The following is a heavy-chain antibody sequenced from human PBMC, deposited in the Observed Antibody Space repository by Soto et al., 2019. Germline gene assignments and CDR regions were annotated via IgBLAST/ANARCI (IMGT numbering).Heavy chain of an antibody. D-gene: IGHD3-3*01. CDR1: VFTFSSYA. CDR2: ISGSGGST. Sequence: GGSLRLSCAASVFTFSSYAMSWVRQAPGKGLEWVSAISGSGGSTYYADSVKGRFTISRDNSKNTLYLQMNSLRAEDTAVYYCAKLDDFWSGYSHNYGMDVWGQGTTVTVSS. V-gene: IGHV3-23*01. CDR3: AKLDDFWSGYSHNYGMDV. J-gene: IGHJ6*02.